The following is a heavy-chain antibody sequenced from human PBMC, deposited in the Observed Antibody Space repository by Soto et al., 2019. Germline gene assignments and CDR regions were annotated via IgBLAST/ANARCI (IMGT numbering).Heavy chain of an antibody. J-gene: IGHJ1*01. CDR1: GYTFTSYD. CDR3: ARSTNDYGDRH. V-gene: IGHV1-8*01. Sequence: QVQLVQSGAEVKKPGASVKVSCKASGYTFTSYDIYWVRQANGQGLEWMGWMNPNSGNTGYAQKFQGRVTMTRNTSTSTAYMVLSSLRSEDTAVYYCARSTNDYGDRHWRQGTLVTVSS. CDR2: MNPNSGNT. D-gene: IGHD4-17*01.